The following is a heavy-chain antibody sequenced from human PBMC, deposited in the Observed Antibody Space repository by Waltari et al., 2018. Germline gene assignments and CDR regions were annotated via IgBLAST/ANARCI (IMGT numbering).Heavy chain of an antibody. Sequence: QVQLQQWGAGLLKPSETLSLTCAVYGGSFSGYYWSWIRQPPGKGLEWIGEINHSGSTNYNPSLKSRVTISVDTSKNQFSLKLSSVTAADTAVYYCAREVNYSGSYGLLDPWGQGTLVTVSS. V-gene: IGHV4-34*01. D-gene: IGHD1-26*01. CDR1: GGSFSGYY. J-gene: IGHJ5*02. CDR2: INHSGST. CDR3: AREVNYSGSYGLLDP.